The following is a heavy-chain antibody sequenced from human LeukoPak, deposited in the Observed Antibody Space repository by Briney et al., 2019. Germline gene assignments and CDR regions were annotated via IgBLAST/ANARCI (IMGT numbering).Heavy chain of an antibody. V-gene: IGHV4-34*01. Sequence: PSETLSLTCTVSGGSISSYYWSWIRQPAGKGLEWIGEINHSGSTNYNPSLKSRVTISVDTSKNQFSLKLSSVTAADTAVYYCARVSVGATWPYYYYYYMDVWGKGTTVTISS. D-gene: IGHD1-26*01. CDR2: INHSGST. CDR1: GGSISSYY. J-gene: IGHJ6*03. CDR3: ARVSVGATWPYYYYYYMDV.